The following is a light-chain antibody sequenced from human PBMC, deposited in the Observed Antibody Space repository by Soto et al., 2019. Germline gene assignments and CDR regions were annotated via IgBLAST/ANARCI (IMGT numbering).Light chain of an antibody. CDR2: QVT. V-gene: IGLV2-14*01. CDR3: TSYSSSSTFYV. J-gene: IGLJ1*01. CDR1: TRDIGGYYY. Sequence: QSALPKPAPVSGPPGQSITISCTGTTRDIGGYYYVSWYQHHPGKAPKLIIYQVTTRPSGVSHRFSGSKSGNTASLTISGLQAEDEADYYCTSYSSSSTFYVFGTGTKVTVL.